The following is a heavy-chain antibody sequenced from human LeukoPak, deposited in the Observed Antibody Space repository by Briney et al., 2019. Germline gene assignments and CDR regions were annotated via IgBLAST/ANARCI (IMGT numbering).Heavy chain of an antibody. J-gene: IGHJ5*02. D-gene: IGHD2-2*01. CDR2: TYYRSTWYN. CDR1: GDSVSSNSVT. V-gene: IGHV6-1*01. CDR3: ARRLTQYDCFDP. Sequence: SQTLSLTCAISGDSVSSNSVTWNWIRQSPSRGLEWLGRTYYRSTWYNDYAVSVRGRVTVNPDTSKNQFSLHLNSVTPEDTAVYYCARRLTQYDCFDPWGQGILVTVSS.